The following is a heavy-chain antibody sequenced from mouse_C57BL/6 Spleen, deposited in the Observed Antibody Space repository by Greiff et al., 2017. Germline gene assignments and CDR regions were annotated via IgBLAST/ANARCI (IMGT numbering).Heavy chain of an antibody. CDR2: IAPEDGET. J-gene: IGHJ1*03. V-gene: IGHV14-2*01. Sequence: EVQLQQSGAELVKPGDSVKLSCTASGFNIKDYYMHWVKQRTEQGLEWIGRIAPEDGETKYAPKFPGKATITADTSSNTAYLTLSSLTSEDTAVYYCARIPPYYYGSSYWYFDVWGTGTTVTVSS. CDR1: GFNIKDYY. D-gene: IGHD1-1*01. CDR3: ARIPPYYYGSSYWYFDV.